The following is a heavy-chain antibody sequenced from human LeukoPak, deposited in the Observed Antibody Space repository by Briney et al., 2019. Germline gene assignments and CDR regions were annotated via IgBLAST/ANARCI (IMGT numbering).Heavy chain of an antibody. D-gene: IGHD3-10*01. J-gene: IGHJ6*03. CDR2: IYSGGST. V-gene: IGHV3-53*01. CDR3: ARRKYYYGSGSYYPLGYYYYMDV. CDR1: GFTVSSNY. Sequence: HPGGSLGLSCAASGFTVSSNYMSWVRQAPGKGLEWVSVIYSGGSTYYADSVKGRFTISRDNSKNTLYLQMNSLRAEDTAVYYCARRKYYYGSGSYYPLGYYYYMDVWGKGTTVTVSS.